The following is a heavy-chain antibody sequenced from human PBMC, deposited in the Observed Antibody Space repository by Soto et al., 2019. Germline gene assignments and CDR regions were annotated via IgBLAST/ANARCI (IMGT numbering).Heavy chain of an antibody. Sequence: PGGSLRLSCAASGFTFSSYWMSWVRQAPGKGLEWVANIKQDGSEKYYVDPVKGRFTISRDNAKNSLYLQMNSLRAEDTAVYYCARAIVVVPAMLVQPYYYYYYGMDVWGQGTTVTVSS. J-gene: IGHJ6*02. CDR2: IKQDGSEK. V-gene: IGHV3-7*05. CDR1: GFTFSSYW. CDR3: ARAIVVVPAMLVQPYYYYYYGMDV. D-gene: IGHD2-2*01.